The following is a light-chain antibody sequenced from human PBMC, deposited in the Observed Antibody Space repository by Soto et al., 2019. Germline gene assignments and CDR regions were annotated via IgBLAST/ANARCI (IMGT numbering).Light chain of an antibody. V-gene: IGLV1-40*01. Sequence: QSVLTQPPSVSGAPGQRVTISCTGSSANIGAGYDVHWYLQLPGTAPKLLIYGNTNRPSGVPDLSSGSKSGSSASLAITGLQAEDEADYYCQSHDSSLHASVFGTGTKLTVL. J-gene: IGLJ1*01. CDR3: QSHDSSLHASV. CDR1: SANIGAGYD. CDR2: GNT.